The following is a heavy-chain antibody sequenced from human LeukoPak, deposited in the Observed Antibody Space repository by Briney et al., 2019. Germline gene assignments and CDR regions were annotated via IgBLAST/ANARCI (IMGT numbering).Heavy chain of an antibody. D-gene: IGHD6-13*01. Sequence: ASVKVSCKASGYTFTSYGIRWVRQAPGQGLEWMGWISAYNGNTNYAQKLQGRVAMTTDTSTSTAYMELRSLRSDDTAVYYCAIGPAGYSSSWYAFDIWGQGTMVTVSS. CDR2: ISAYNGNT. CDR1: GYTFTSYG. V-gene: IGHV1-18*01. J-gene: IGHJ3*02. CDR3: AIGPAGYSSSWYAFDI.